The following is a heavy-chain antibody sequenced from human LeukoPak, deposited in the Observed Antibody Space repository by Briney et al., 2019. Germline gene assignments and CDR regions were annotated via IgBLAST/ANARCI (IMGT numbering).Heavy chain of an antibody. CDR2: INHSGST. Sequence: SETLSLTCAVYGGSFSGYYWSWIRQPPGKGLEWIGEINHSGSTNYNLSLKSRVTISVDTSKNQFSLKLSSVTAADTAVYYCARGQDNWNDAWGQGTLVTVSS. V-gene: IGHV4-34*01. CDR1: GGSFSGYY. J-gene: IGHJ5*02. D-gene: IGHD2-15*01. CDR3: ARGQDNWNDA.